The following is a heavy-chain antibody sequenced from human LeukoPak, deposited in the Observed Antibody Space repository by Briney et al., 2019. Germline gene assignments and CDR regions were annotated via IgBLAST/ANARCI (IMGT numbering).Heavy chain of an antibody. Sequence: SETLSLTCTVSGASISGSFWSWFRQPPGKGLEWIGYIHDTGMTKYNPSLNSRVTITVDTSKNQFSLTLNSVTAADTAVYYCAREYDYWGLGTLVTVSS. J-gene: IGHJ4*01. CDR2: IHDTGMT. CDR1: GASISGSF. V-gene: IGHV4-59*01. CDR3: AREYDY.